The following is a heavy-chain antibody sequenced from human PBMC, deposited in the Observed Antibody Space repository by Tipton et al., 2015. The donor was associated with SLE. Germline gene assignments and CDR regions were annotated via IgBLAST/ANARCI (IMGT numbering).Heavy chain of an antibody. CDR3: ARPGRGLDV. Sequence: TLSLTCTVSGGSISSYYWAWIRQPPGKGVEWIGEINHRGSTNYNPSLKSRVTISVDTSKNQFSLKLRSVTAADTGVYYCARPGRGLDVWGQGTAVIVSS. J-gene: IGHJ6*02. CDR2: INHRGST. V-gene: IGHV4-34*01. D-gene: IGHD3-10*01. CDR1: GGSISSYY.